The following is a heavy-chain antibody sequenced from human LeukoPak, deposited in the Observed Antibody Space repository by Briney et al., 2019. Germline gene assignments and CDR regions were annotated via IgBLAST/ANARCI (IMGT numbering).Heavy chain of an antibody. CDR1: GVSVNSYY. Sequence: SDTLSLTCTVSGVSVNSYYWSWIRQPPGKGLEWVGYIYYSGSSNYNPSLKSRVTISVDTSKNQFSLKLNSVTAADTAVYYCASTYHDTAGYSLDFWGQGSPVTVSS. V-gene: IGHV4-59*02. J-gene: IGHJ4*02. D-gene: IGHD3-22*01. CDR2: IYYSGSS. CDR3: ASTYHDTAGYSLDF.